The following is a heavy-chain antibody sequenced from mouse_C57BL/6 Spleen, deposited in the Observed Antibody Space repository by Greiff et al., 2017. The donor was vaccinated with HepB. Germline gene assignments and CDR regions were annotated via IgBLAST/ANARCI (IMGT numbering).Heavy chain of an antibody. CDR2: ISSGVDYI. J-gene: IGHJ3*01. V-gene: IGHV5-9-1*02. D-gene: IGHD4-1*02. CDR1: GFTFSSYA. CDR3: TRNGATGSWFAY. Sequence: EVKLMESGEGLVKPGGSLKLSCAASGFTFSSYAMSWVRQTPEKRLEWVAYISSGVDYIYYADTVKGRFTISRDNARNTLYLQMSSLKSEDTAMYYCTRNGATGSWFAYWGQGTLVTVSA.